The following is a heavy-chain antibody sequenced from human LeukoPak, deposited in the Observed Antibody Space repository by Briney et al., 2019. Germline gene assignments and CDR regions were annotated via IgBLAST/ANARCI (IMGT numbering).Heavy chain of an antibody. J-gene: IGHJ4*02. CDR1: GGSFSGYY. CDR2: IYYSGST. Sequence: SETLSLTRAVYGGSFSGYYWSWIRQPPGKGLEWIGYIYYSGSTNYNPSLKSRVTISVDTSKNQFSLKLSSVTAADTAVYYCARGTCYYDMYFDYWGQGTLVTVSS. V-gene: IGHV4-59*01. D-gene: IGHD3-22*01. CDR3: ARGTCYYDMYFDY.